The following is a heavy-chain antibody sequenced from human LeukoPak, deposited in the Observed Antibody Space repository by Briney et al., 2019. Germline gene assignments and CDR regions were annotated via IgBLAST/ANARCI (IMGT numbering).Heavy chain of an antibody. CDR2: IKEDGSED. D-gene: IGHD1-26*01. V-gene: IGHV3-7*01. CDR1: GFTLSGFW. Sequence: RGSLRLTCVDSGFTLSGFWMTWVRQAPGDGREWVASIKEDGSEDYYVGSVEGRFTIFRDNSKNSLYLQMNNLRVEDTAVYYCARDRAYSRFDYWGQGTLVTVAT. CDR3: ARDRAYSRFDY. J-gene: IGHJ4*02.